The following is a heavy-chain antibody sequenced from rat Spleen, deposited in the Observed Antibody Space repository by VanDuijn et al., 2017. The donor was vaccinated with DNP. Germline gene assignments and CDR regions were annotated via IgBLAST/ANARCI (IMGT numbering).Heavy chain of an antibody. J-gene: IGHJ2*01. V-gene: IGHV5-58*01. CDR3: TGFDY. CDR2: INTDGGTT. CDR1: GFTFSTYW. Sequence: EVQLVETGGGLVQPGRSLKLSCVASGFTFSTYWMFWIRQAPGKGLEWVASINTDGGTTYYRDSVKDRFSISRDNAENTVYLQMNSLRSEDTATYYCTGFDYWGQGVMVTVSS.